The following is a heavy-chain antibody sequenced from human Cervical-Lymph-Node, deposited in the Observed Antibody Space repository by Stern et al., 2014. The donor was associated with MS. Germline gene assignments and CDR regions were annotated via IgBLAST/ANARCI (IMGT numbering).Heavy chain of an antibody. D-gene: IGHD7-27*01. J-gene: IGHJ4*02. CDR1: GGSFSISA. CDR3: ARDPPEAILRSRPGDNY. CDR2: VIPLFSTA. Sequence: QVQLMQSGAEVKKPGSSVKVSCKASGGSFSISAISWLRKAPRPGLERMGGVIPLFSTATYAQRFRDRVTFTADKPTNTFYMELTNLRSEDTAVYYCARDPPEAILRSRPGDNYWGQGTRVAVSS. V-gene: IGHV1-69*06.